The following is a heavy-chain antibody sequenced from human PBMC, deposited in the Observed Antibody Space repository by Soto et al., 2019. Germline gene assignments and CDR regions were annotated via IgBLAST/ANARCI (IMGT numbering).Heavy chain of an antibody. J-gene: IGHJ5*02. CDR2: VYYSGST. Sequence: SETLSLTCTVSGGSISNYYWTWVRQPPGKGLEWIGYVYYSGSTNYNPSLESRVTISIDASKNQFSLKMKSVTAEDTAVYYCVRDYLLTGFDPWGQVALVTVSS. V-gene: IGHV4-59*01. CDR3: VRDYLLTGFDP. D-gene: IGHD3-9*01. CDR1: GGSISNYY.